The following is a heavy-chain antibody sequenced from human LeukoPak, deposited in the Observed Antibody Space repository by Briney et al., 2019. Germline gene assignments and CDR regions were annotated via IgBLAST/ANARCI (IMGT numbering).Heavy chain of an antibody. CDR1: GYTFTGYY. J-gene: IGHJ5*02. CDR3: ARNLPEYSSSWNSWFDP. CDR2: INPNSGGT. D-gene: IGHD6-13*01. V-gene: IGHV1-2*02. Sequence: ASVKVSCKASGYTFTGYYMHWVRQAPGQGLEWMGWINPNSGGTNYAQKFQGRVTMTRDTSISTAYMELSRLRSDDTAVYYCARNLPEYSSSWNSWFDPWGQGILVTVSS.